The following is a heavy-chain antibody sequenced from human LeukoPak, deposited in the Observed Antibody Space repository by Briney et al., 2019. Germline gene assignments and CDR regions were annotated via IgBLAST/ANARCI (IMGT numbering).Heavy chain of an antibody. CDR1: GFTFSTYA. D-gene: IGHD2-8*01. CDR2: ITDSGGNT. Sequence: GGSLTLSCAASGFTFSTYAMSWVRQAPGKGLEWVSAITDSGGNTYYAAPVKGRFTISRDNSKNTLYLQMNSLRAEDTALYYCARAGHCTNGICYTPDFDYWGQGTLVTVSS. J-gene: IGHJ4*02. CDR3: ARAGHCTNGICYTPDFDY. V-gene: IGHV3-23*01.